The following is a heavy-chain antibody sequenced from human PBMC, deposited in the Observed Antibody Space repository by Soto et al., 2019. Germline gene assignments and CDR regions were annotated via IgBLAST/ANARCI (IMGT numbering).Heavy chain of an antibody. CDR2: VSGNGFTI. V-gene: IGHV3-11*01. CDR3: ARGQLANSY. J-gene: IGHJ4*02. Sequence: QVPLVESGGGLVKPGGSLRLSCAASGFRFSDYYMTWIRQTPGKGLEWLSHVSGNGFTIYYAASVQGRFTISRDNAKNSLYLQMNSLRAEDTAVYYCARGQLANSYWGQGTLVTVSS. CDR1: GFRFSDYY. D-gene: IGHD1-1*01.